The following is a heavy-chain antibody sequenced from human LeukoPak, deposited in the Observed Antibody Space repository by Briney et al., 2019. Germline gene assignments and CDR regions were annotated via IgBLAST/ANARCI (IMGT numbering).Heavy chain of an antibody. V-gene: IGHV3-30*03. CDR3: ARGGGCDY. J-gene: IGHJ4*02. D-gene: IGHD3-16*01. Sequence: GGSLRLSCAASGFTFSSYGMHWVRQAPGKGLEWVAVISYDGSYKYYADSVKGRFTISRDNSKNTLYLQMNSPRAEDTAVYYCARGGGCDYWGQGTLVTVSS. CDR1: GFTFSSYG. CDR2: ISYDGSYK.